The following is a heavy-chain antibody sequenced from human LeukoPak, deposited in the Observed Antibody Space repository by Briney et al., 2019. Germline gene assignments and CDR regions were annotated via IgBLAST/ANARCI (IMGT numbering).Heavy chain of an antibody. D-gene: IGHD2-15*01. CDR1: GFTFNSYE. Sequence: GGSLRLSCAASGFTFNSYEMNWVRQAPGKGLEWVAVRWYDGSNKYYADSVKGRFTISRDNSKNTLYLQMNSLRAEDTAVYYCARGECSGGSCLSTFDYWGQGTLVTVSS. J-gene: IGHJ4*02. CDR2: RWYDGSNK. V-gene: IGHV3-33*08. CDR3: ARGECSGGSCLSTFDY.